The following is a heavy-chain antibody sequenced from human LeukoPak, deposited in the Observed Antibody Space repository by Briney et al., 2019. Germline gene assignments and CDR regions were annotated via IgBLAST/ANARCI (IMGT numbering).Heavy chain of an antibody. CDR3: ARARGWAADAFDI. V-gene: IGHV4-59*01. Sequence: PSETLSLTCTVSGGSISSYYWSWIRQPPGKGLEWIGYIYYSGSTNYNPSLKSRVTISVDTSKNQFSLKLSSVTAADTAVYYCARARGWAADAFDIWGQGTMVTVSS. CDR2: IYYSGST. CDR1: GGSISSYY. D-gene: IGHD6-13*01. J-gene: IGHJ3*02.